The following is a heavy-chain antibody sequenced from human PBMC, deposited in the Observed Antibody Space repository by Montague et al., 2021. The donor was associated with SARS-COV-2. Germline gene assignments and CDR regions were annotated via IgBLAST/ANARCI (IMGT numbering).Heavy chain of an antibody. Sequence: SKTLSLTCVVSDVSLSSSTWGSWVRQSPGKGLEWVGETYLSGFTXYNPSVKSRVTISLDDSRSQFSLRLTSVTAADTAVYFCARGGLGNRGFDYWGQGALVTVSS. J-gene: IGHJ4*02. CDR3: ARGGLGNRGFDY. CDR1: DVSLSSSTW. CDR2: TYLSGFT. D-gene: IGHD3/OR15-3a*01. V-gene: IGHV4-4*02.